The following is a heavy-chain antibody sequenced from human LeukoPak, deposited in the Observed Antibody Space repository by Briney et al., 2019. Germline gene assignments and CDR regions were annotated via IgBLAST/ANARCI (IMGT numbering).Heavy chain of an antibody. D-gene: IGHD3-22*01. CDR3: ARGGNYYDSSPLDY. CDR2: IYYSGST. CDR1: GGSISSYY. V-gene: IGHV4-59*01. Sequence: PSETLSLTCTVSGGSISSYYWSWIRQPPGKGLEWIGYIYYSGSTNYNPSLKSRVTISVDTSKNQFSLTLSSVTAADTAVYYCARGGNYYDSSPLDYWGQGTLVTVSS. J-gene: IGHJ4*02.